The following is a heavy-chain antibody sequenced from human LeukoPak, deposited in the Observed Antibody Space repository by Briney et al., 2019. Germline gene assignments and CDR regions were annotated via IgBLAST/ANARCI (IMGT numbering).Heavy chain of an antibody. CDR1: GDSINSNY. CDR2: IYYGGST. CDR3: ARLLAGCPGGRCRAHFDY. Sequence: PSETLSLTCSVSGDSINSNYWSWMRQPPGKGLEWIGYIYYGGSTNYNPSLNSRVSMSVDTSKNQFSLNLSSVTAADTAVYHCARLLAGCPGGRCRAHFDYWGQGTLVTVSS. J-gene: IGHJ4*02. D-gene: IGHD2-15*01. V-gene: IGHV4-59*01.